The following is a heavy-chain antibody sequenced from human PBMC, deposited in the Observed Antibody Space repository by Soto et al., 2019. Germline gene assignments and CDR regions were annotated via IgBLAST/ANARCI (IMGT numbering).Heavy chain of an antibody. J-gene: IGHJ4*02. CDR1: GGTSGNHA. V-gene: IGHV1-69*01. Sequence: QVQLVQSGAEVKKPGSSVRVSCKASGGTSGNHAISWVRQAPGQGLEWLGGIIPVLGVGDNAQNFQGRVTITADASTSTAYLELSSLRSEDTALYYCAREAGYTYGYGFDYWGQGTLVTVSS. CDR2: IIPVLGVG. CDR3: AREAGYTYGYGFDY. D-gene: IGHD5-18*01.